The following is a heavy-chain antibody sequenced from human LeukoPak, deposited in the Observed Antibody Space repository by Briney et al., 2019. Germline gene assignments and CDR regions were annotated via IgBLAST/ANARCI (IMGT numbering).Heavy chain of an antibody. J-gene: IGHJ5*02. CDR2: INHSGST. V-gene: IGHV4-34*01. D-gene: IGHD2-2*01. CDR3: ARVVVPAAHNWFDP. Sequence: PGGSLRLSCAASGFTFSSYEMNWVRQAPGKGLEWIGEINHSGSTNYNPSLKSRVTISVDTSKNQFSLKLSSVTAADTAVYYCARVVVPAAHNWFDPWGQGTLVTVSS. CDR1: GFTFSSYE.